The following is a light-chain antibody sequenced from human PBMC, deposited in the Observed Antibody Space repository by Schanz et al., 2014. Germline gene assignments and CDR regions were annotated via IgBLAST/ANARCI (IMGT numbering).Light chain of an antibody. CDR1: SSNIGSNY. J-gene: IGLJ1*01. CDR2: SDN. CDR3: AAWDNSLNGYV. V-gene: IGLV1-44*01. Sequence: QSVLTQPPSASGTPGQRVTISCSGSSSNIGSNYVYWYQQLPGTAPKLLIYSDNQRPSGVPDRFSGSKSGSSASLAINGLQSEDEADYYCAAWDNSLNGYVFGTGTKLTVL.